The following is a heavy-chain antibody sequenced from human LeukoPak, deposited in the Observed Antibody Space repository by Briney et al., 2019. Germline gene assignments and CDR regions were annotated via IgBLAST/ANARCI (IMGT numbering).Heavy chain of an antibody. CDR1: GDSMIDNNFY. D-gene: IGHD3-22*01. V-gene: IGHV4-39*07. J-gene: IGHJ6*03. CDR3: ARGYYDSSGGRWLHTYYYYYYMDV. CDR2: IYYNGRS. Sequence: PSETLSLTCTVSGDSMIDNNFYWGWTRQSPQKGLEWIASIYYNGRSLYNPSLRSRVTISLDAPKNQIFLKLSSVTAANTAVYYCARGYYDSSGGRWLHTYYYYYYMDVWGKGTTVTVSS.